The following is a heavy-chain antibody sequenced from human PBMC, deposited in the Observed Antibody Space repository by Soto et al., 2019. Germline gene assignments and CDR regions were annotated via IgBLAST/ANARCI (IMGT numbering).Heavy chain of an antibody. Sequence: QVQLVQSGAEVKKPGSSVKVSCKASGGTFSSYAISWVRQAPGQGLEWMGGIIPIFGTTNYAQKFQGRVTITADESTSTDYMELSSLRSEDTAVYYCASGPMTPYCGGDCYAFYYSYGMDAWGQGTTVTVSS. CDR2: IIPIFGTT. V-gene: IGHV1-69*01. J-gene: IGHJ6*02. CDR1: GGTFSSYA. CDR3: ASGPMTPYCGGDCYAFYYSYGMDA. D-gene: IGHD2-21*02.